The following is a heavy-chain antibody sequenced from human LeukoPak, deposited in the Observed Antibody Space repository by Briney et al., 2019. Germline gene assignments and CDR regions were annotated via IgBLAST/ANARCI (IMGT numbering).Heavy chain of an antibody. V-gene: IGHV3-48*02. CDR2: ISTSSSII. D-gene: IGHD1-26*01. CDR3: ARDKSGSDSARGAVIDI. J-gene: IGHJ3*02. CDR1: GFTFSSYT. Sequence: PGGSLRLSCAASGFTFSSYTMNWVRKAQGKGLEWISYISTSSSIIYYADSVKGRFSISRDNAKNSLYLQMNSLRDEDTAVYYCARDKSGSDSARGAVIDICGQGVMVTVSS.